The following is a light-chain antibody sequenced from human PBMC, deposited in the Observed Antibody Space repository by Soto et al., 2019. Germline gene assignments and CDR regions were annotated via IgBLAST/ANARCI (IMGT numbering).Light chain of an antibody. CDR3: SSYTSSSTYV. CDR2: EVS. CDR1: SSDVGGYNY. V-gene: IGLV2-14*01. J-gene: IGLJ1*01. Sequence: QSALTQPASVSGSPGQSITISCTGTSSDVGGYNYVSWYQQHPGKAPKLMIYEVSKRPSGVSHRFSGSTSGNTASLTISGLQAEDDADYYCSSYTSSSTYVFGTGTKLTVL.